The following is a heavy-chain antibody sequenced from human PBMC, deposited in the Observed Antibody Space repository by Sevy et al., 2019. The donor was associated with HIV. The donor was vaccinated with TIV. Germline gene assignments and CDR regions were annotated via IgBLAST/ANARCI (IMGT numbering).Heavy chain of an antibody. CDR2: ISNDGSNK. CDR1: GFSFRNYG. CDR3: AKNIWTGYYVPHGY. J-gene: IGHJ4*02. D-gene: IGHD3-9*01. V-gene: IGHV3-30*02. Sequence: GGSLRLSCAASGFSFRNYGMHWVRLAPGKGLEWVAFISNDGSNKYYADSVKGRFTISRDNSQNTLYLQVNNVRADDTAVFYCAKNIWTGYYVPHGYWGQGTLVTVSS.